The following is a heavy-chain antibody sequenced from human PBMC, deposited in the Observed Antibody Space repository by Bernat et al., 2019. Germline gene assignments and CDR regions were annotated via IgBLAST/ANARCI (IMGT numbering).Heavy chain of an antibody. J-gene: IGHJ6*02. CDR3: ARGRLGSSSWRSYYYGMDV. CDR1: GGTFSSYA. CDR2: IIPIFGTA. D-gene: IGHD6-13*01. V-gene: IGHV1-69*06. Sequence: QVQLVQSGAEVKKPGSSVKVSCKASGGTFSSYAISWVRQAPGQGLEWMGGIIPIFGTANYAQKFQCRVTITADKSTSTAYMELSSLRSEDTAVYYCARGRLGSSSWRSYYYGMDVWGQGTTVTVSS.